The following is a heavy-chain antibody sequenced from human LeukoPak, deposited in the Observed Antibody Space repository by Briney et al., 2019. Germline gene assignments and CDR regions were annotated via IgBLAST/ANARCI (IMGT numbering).Heavy chain of an antibody. D-gene: IGHD6-13*01. V-gene: IGHV3-74*01. CDR2: INTDGTST. J-gene: IGHJ4*02. CDR3: ARDHYSRNDY. Sequence: GGSLRLSCAASSFSFNSYWMLWVRQAPGKGLVWVSRINTDGTSTTYADSVEGRFTISRDNAKNTLYLQMSSLRAEDTAVYYCARDHYSRNDYWGQGTLVTVSS. CDR1: SFSFNSYW.